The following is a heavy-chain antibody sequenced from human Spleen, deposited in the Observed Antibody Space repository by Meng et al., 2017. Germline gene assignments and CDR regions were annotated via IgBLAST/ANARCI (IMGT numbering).Heavy chain of an antibody. Sequence: SVKVSCKAPGGIFSNSVVGWVRQAPGQGLGGMGGINGVFGTTNYAQKFQGRVTITADKSTSTAYMELSSLGSEDTAVYYCARDIGGYCSGGSCYSNYYYYGMDVWGQGTTVTVSS. CDR3: ARDIGGYCSGGSCYSNYYYYGMDV. CDR1: GGIFSNSV. V-gene: IGHV1-69*06. J-gene: IGHJ6*02. CDR2: INGVFGTT. D-gene: IGHD2-15*01.